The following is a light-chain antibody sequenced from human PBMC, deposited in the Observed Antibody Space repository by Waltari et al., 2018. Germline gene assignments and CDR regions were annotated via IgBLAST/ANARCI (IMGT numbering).Light chain of an antibody. CDR1: SSTIGRNY. Sequence: QSVLTQPPSASGTPGQRVTISCSGSSSTIGRNYVYWYQQFPGTAPKLLIYRNNQRPSGVPDRFSGSKSGTSASLAISGLRSEDEADYYCAAWDDSLSGWVFGGGTKLTVL. CDR3: AAWDDSLSGWV. V-gene: IGLV1-47*01. J-gene: IGLJ3*02. CDR2: RNN.